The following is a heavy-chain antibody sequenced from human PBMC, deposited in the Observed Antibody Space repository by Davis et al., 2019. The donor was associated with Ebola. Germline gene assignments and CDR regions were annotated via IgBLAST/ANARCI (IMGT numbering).Heavy chain of an antibody. CDR1: GGTFSSYA. J-gene: IGHJ4*02. CDR3: AREGLRLGEFLPYFDY. V-gene: IGHV1-69*05. D-gene: IGHD3-16*01. Sequence: SVKVSCKASGGTFSSYAISCVRQAPGQGLEWMGGIIPIFGTANYAQKFQGRVTMTRDTSTSTVYMELSSLRSEDTAVYYCAREGLRLGEFLPYFDYWGQGTLVTVSS. CDR2: IIPIFGTA.